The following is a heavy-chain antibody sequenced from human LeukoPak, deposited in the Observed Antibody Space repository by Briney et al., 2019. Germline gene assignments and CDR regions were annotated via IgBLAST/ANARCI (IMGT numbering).Heavy chain of an antibody. V-gene: IGHV4-59*01. CDR2: IHYSGST. J-gene: IGHJ4*02. CDR1: GGSISSYY. CDR3: ARDHSSSSPPKY. Sequence: SETLSLTCTVSGGSISSYYWSWIRQPPGKGLEWIGYIHYSGSTNYNPSLKSRVTISVDTSKNQFSLRLSSVTAADTAVYYCARDHSSSSPPKYWGRGTLVTVSS. D-gene: IGHD6-6*01.